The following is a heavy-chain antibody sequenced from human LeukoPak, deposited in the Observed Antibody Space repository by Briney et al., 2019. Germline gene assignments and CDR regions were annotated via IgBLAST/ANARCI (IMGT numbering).Heavy chain of an antibody. V-gene: IGHV3-23*01. Sequence: GGSLRLSCAASGFTFSDYAMFWVRQAPGKGLEWVSTISGSGSSTYYADSVKGRLTISRDNSKNTLYVQINSLRAEDTAVYYCATRGSGLYWGQGTLVTVSS. CDR3: ATRGSGLY. CDR2: ISGSGSST. D-gene: IGHD3-22*01. J-gene: IGHJ4*02. CDR1: GFTFSDYA.